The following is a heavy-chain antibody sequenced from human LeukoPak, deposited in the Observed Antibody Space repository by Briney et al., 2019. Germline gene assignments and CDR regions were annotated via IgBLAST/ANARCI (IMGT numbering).Heavy chain of an antibody. CDR1: GYTFTSYG. CDR2: ISAYNGNT. D-gene: IGHD2-2*01. Sequence: ASVKVSCKASGYTFTSYGISWVRQAPGQGLEWMGWISAYNGNTNYAQKLQGRVTMTTDTSTSTAYMELRSLRSDDTAVCYCARGYCSSTSCPPFDYWGQGTLVTVSS. V-gene: IGHV1-18*01. CDR3: ARGYCSSTSCPPFDY. J-gene: IGHJ4*02.